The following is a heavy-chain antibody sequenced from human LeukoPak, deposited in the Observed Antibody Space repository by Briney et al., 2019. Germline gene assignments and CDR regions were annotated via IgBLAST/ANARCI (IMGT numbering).Heavy chain of an antibody. CDR2: VDYGGSP. CDR3: ARVNDCFPTGCYSRWFDP. CDR1: GGSVSNNNVY. V-gene: IGHV4-39*07. J-gene: IGHJ5*02. D-gene: IGHD2-2*02. Sequence: SETLSLSCTVSGGSVSNNNVYWGWVRQPPGKGLEWIGSVDYGGSPIYKTSLTSRVTMSVDTSKNQFSLKMRSVTAADTAIYYCARVNDCFPTGCYSRWFDPWGQGTLVTVSS.